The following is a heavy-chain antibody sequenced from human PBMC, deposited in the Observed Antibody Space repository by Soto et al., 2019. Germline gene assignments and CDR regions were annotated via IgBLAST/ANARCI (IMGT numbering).Heavy chain of an antibody. CDR2: INHSGST. CDR3: ARGEVDYGFFARYYYMDV. CDR1: GGSFSGYY. J-gene: IGHJ6*03. D-gene: IGHD4-17*01. Sequence: SETLSLTCAVYGGSFSGYYWSWIRLPPGKGLEWIGEINHSGSTNYNPSLKSRVTISVDTSKNQFSLKLSSVTAADTAVYYCARGEVDYGFFARYYYMDVWGKGTTVTVSS. V-gene: IGHV4-34*01.